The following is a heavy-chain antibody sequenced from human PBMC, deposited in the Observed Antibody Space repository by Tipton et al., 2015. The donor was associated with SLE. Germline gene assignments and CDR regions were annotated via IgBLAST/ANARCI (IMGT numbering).Heavy chain of an antibody. Sequence: TLSLTCTVSGGSISNSSYYWGWIRQPAGKGLEWIGYIYTTGYYSYNPSLQSRVTISIDTSKNQVSLKLSSVTAADTAVYYCARLTSYPDYRGQGTLVTVSS. CDR1: GGSISNSSYY. CDR3: ARLTSYPDY. CDR2: IYTTGYY. V-gene: IGHV4-61*09. J-gene: IGHJ4*02.